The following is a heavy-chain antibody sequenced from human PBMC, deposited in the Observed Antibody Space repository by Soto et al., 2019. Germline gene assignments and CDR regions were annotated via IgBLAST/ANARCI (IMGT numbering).Heavy chain of an antibody. V-gene: IGHV1-3*04. J-gene: IGHJ4*02. CDR2: INTGNGNT. CDR3: ARGDTMVRGVIIDDFDY. CDR1: GYTFTSYT. D-gene: IGHD3-10*01. Sequence: QVKLVQSGAEVKKPGASVKVSCKASGYTFTSYTLHWVRQAPGQRLEWMGWINTGNGNTKYSQKFQGRVTITRDTSASTAYMELSSLRSEDTAVYYCARGDTMVRGVIIDDFDYWGQGTLVTVSS.